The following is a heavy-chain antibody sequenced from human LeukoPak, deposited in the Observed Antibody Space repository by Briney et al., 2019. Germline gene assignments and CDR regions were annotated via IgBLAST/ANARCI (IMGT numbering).Heavy chain of an antibody. CDR2: IIPIFGTA. Sequence: GSSVKVSCTASGGTFSSYAISWVRQAPGQGLEWMGGIIPIFGTANYAQKFQGRVTITADESTSTAYMELSSLRSEDTAVYYCARGDCSGGSCYGGFNWFDPWGQGTLVTVSS. D-gene: IGHD2-15*01. CDR3: ARGDCSGGSCYGGFNWFDP. CDR1: GGTFSSYA. V-gene: IGHV1-69*01. J-gene: IGHJ5*02.